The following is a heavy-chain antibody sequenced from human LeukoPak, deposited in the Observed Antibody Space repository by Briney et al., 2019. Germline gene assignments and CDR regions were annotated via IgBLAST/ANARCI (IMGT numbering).Heavy chain of an antibody. CDR1: GFPFSNYA. D-gene: IGHD3-16*02. CDR2: ISYDESNQ. V-gene: IGHV3-30-3*01. Sequence: GGFLRLSFAASGFPFSNYAMHWVRQAPGKGLEWVAMISYDESNQYYVDSVKGRFTISRDNSKKSLYLQMNGLRPDDTALYYCAREGEIVGNAFDLWGLGTMVIVSS. J-gene: IGHJ3*01. CDR3: AREGEIVGNAFDL.